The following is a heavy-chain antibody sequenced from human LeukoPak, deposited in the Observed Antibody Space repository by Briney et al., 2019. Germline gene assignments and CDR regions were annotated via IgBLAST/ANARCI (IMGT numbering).Heavy chain of an antibody. J-gene: IGHJ6*03. Sequence: SETLSLTCTVSGGSISGYYWSWIRQPAGKGLEWIGRIYSSGSTNYNPSLKSRATMSVDTSKNQFSLKLSSVTAADTAVYYSARVVVFGVVSSDYYYYYMDVWGKGTTVTVSS. V-gene: IGHV4-4*07. CDR1: GGSISGYY. CDR3: ARVVVFGVVSSDYYYYYMDV. CDR2: IYSSGST. D-gene: IGHD3-3*01.